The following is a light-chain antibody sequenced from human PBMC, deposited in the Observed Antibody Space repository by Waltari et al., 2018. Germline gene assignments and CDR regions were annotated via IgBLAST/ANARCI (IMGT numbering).Light chain of an antibody. CDR1: ISYLGSNY. J-gene: IGLJ1*01. V-gene: IGLV1-47*01. CDR2: GNH. CDR3: ATWDESHYV. Sequence: QSVLTQPPSASGTPGQRVTISCSGSISYLGSNYLYWYQQLPGTAPKLLIYGNHERASRDPDRWSASQSGTSASLVISGLRSEDEGIYYCATWDESHYVFGPGKTVTVL.